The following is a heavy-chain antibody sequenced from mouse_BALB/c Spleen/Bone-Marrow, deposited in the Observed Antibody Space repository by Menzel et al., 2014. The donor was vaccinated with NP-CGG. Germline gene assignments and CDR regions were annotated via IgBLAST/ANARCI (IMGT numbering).Heavy chain of an antibody. D-gene: IGHD1-1*01. CDR3: AREGGYYYGSRVAWFAY. CDR1: GFSLTSYG. J-gene: IGHJ3*01. CDR2: IWAGGST. V-gene: IGHV2-9*02. Sequence: VKVVDSGPGLVAPSQGLSITCTVSGFSLTSYGVHWVRQPPGKGLEWLGVIWAGGSTNYNSALMSRLSISKDNSKSQVFLKMNSLQTDDTAMYYCAREGGYYYGSRVAWFAYWGQGTLVTVSA.